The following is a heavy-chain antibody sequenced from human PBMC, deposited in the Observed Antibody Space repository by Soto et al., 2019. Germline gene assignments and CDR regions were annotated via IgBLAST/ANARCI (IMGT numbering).Heavy chain of an antibody. D-gene: IGHD3-3*01. CDR1: GFTFSSYE. J-gene: IGHJ6*02. Sequence: PGGSLRLSCSAWGFTFSSYEMYWVRQASGKGLEWVSYISDSGRTIYYADSVKGRFTVSRDDAQNSVYLQMDSLRAEDTAVYYCARDLLHYDFWSGYSAYFYYGMDVWGPGTTVTVSS. CDR3: ARDLLHYDFWSGYSAYFYYGMDV. V-gene: IGHV3-48*03. CDR2: ISDSGRTI.